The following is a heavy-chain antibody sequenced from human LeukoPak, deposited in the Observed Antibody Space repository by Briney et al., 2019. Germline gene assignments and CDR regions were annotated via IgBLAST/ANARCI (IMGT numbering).Heavy chain of an antibody. J-gene: IGHJ4*02. CDR1: GGTFSSYA. CDR3: ARAAKAVAGHFDY. Sequence: SVKVSCKASGGTFSSYAISWVRQAPGQGLEWMGGIIPIFCTANYAQKFQGRVTITTDESTSTAYMELRSLRCDDTAVYYCARAAKAVAGHFDYWGKGTLVTVSS. V-gene: IGHV1-69*05. D-gene: IGHD6-19*01. CDR2: IIPIFCTA.